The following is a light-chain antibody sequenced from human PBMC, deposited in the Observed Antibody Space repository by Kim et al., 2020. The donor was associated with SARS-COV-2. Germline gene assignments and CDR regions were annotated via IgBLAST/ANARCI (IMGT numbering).Light chain of an antibody. V-gene: IGLV2-14*03. CDR1: SSDVGGYNY. CDR2: DGT. J-gene: IGLJ1*01. CDR3: CSFIDTSTYV. Sequence: GLSITISCAATSSDVGGYNYVSWYQQHPGEVPKLMIYDGTKRPSGVSNRFSGSKSGNTSSLTISGLQTEDEADYYCCSFIDTSTYVFGTGTKVTVL.